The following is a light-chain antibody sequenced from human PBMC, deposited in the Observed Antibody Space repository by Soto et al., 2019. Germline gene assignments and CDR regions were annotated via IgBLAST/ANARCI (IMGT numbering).Light chain of an antibody. CDR1: SSDVGNYKY. V-gene: IGLV2-14*01. CDR2: EVS. J-gene: IGLJ1*01. CDR3: FSYTSSGTYV. Sequence: QSAQSQPASVSWSPGQSITISCTGTSSDVGNYKYVSWYQQHPGKAPKLMIYEVSNRPSGVSNRFSGSKSGNTASLTISGLQAEDETDYYCFSYTSSGTYVFGTGTKVTVL.